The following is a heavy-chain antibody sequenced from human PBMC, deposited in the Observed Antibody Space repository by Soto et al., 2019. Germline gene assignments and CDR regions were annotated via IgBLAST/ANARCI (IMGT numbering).Heavy chain of an antibody. CDR1: GGSISSGDYY. D-gene: IGHD6-19*01. J-gene: IGHJ4*02. CDR2: VYYTEGS. CDR3: ARDYRSGYDN. Sequence: SETLSLTCTVSGGSISSGDYYWSWIRQPPGKGLEWIAYVYYTEGSYYNPSLKSRATISVDTSKNQFSLKVSSVTATDTAVYYCARDYRSGYDNWGQGILVTVSS. V-gene: IGHV4-30-4*01.